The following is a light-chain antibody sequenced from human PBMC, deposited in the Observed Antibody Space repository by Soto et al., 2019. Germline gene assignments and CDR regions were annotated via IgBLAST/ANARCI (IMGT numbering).Light chain of an antibody. CDR2: KVS. CDR1: QSLEYSDGNSY. J-gene: IGKJ4*01. Sequence: DVVLTQSPLALAVTLGQPASISCRSRQSLEYSDGNSYLNWFQQRPGQSPRRLNDKVSNRDSGGPHRFSGTEPGTDFTLNISRVEADDVPVYYCMQGTLWPPTFGGGTKVVIK. CDR3: MQGTLWPPT. V-gene: IGKV2-30*01.